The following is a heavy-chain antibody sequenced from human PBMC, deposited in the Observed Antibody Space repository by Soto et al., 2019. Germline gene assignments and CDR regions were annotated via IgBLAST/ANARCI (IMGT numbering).Heavy chain of an antibody. Sequence: GGSLRLSCAASGFTFSSYSMNWVRQAPGKGLEWVSSISSSSSYIYYADSVKGRFTISRDNSKNTLYLQMNGLRAEDTAVYYCARGGGVGYDSSGYYYYYYGMDVWGQGTTVTVSS. CDR2: ISSSSSYI. D-gene: IGHD3-22*01. V-gene: IGHV3-21*01. CDR1: GFTFSSYS. J-gene: IGHJ6*02. CDR3: ARGGGVGYDSSGYYYYYYGMDV.